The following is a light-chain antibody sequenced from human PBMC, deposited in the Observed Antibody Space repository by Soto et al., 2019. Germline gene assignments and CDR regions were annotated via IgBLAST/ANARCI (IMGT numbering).Light chain of an antibody. J-gene: IGLJ3*02. CDR1: RNDIGTYNL. CDR3: SSYTTTSTLRV. CDR2: EGN. Sequence: QSVLTQPASVSESPGQSISISCGGGRNDIGTYNLVSWYQQHPGKAPKLIIYEGNKRPSGVSIRFSGSKSANTASLTISGLQAEDDADYYCSSYTTTSTLRVFGGGTKLTVL. V-gene: IGLV2-14*02.